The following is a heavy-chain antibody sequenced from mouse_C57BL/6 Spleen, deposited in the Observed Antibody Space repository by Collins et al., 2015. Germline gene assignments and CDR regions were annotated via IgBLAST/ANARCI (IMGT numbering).Heavy chain of an antibody. D-gene: IGHD2-10*02. CDR3: ARGVWYGNYFDY. Sequence: EVQLQQSGPELVKPGASVKISCKASGYTFTDYYMNWVKQSHGKSLEWIGDINPNNGGTNYNQKFKGKATLTVDKSSSTAYMELRSLTSEDSAVYYCARGVWYGNYFDYWGQGTTLTVSS. CDR2: INPNNGGT. CDR1: GYTFTDYY. J-gene: IGHJ2*01. V-gene: IGHV1-26*01.